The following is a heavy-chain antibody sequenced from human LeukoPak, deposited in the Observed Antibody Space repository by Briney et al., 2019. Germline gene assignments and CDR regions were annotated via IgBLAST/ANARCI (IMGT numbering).Heavy chain of an antibody. CDR1: GFTFSSYW. CDR3: ARHFVVAATPAAEYFQH. Sequence: GGSLRLSCAASGFTFSSYWMSWVRQAPGKGLEWWANIKQGGSEKYYVYSVKGRFTISRDNAKNSLYLQMNSLRAEDTAVYYCARHFVVAATPAAEYFQHWGQGTLVTVSS. V-gene: IGHV3-7*01. CDR2: IKQGGSEK. J-gene: IGHJ1*01. D-gene: IGHD2-15*01.